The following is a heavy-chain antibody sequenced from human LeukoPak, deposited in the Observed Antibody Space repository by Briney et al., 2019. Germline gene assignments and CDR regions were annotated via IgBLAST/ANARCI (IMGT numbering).Heavy chain of an antibody. CDR2: IYYSGNT. CDR1: GVSIISSNSY. D-gene: IGHD3/OR15-3a*01. J-gene: IGHJ4*02. Sequence: SETLSLTCTVSGVSIISSNSYWGWIRQPPGKGLEWIGSIYYSGNTYYNASLKSQVSISIDTSKNQFSLRLTSVTAADTAVYYCARQTGSGLFILPGGQGTLVTVSS. V-gene: IGHV4-39*01. CDR3: ARQTGSGLFILP.